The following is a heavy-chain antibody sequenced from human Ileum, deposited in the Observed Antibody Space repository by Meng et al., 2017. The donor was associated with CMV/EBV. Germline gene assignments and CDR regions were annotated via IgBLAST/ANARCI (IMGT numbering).Heavy chain of an antibody. Sequence: SETLSPTCAVYGGSFSGYYWSWVRQPPGKGLEWIGEINHSGSTNYNPSLKSRITISVDTSKSQFSLKLSSVNAADTTVYYCARLYDSSGCDYWGQGTLVTVS. D-gene: IGHD3-22*01. CDR3: ARLYDSSGCDY. V-gene: IGHV4-34*01. CDR1: GGSFSGYY. J-gene: IGHJ4*02. CDR2: INHSGST.